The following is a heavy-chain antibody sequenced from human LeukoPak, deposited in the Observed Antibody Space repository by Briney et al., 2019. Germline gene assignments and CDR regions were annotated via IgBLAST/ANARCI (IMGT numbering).Heavy chain of an antibody. Sequence: PGGSLRLSCAASGFTFSSYSMNWVRQAPGKGLEWVSSISSSSSYIYYADSVKGRFTISRDNAKNSLYLQMNSLRAEDTAVYYCASQRDCSGGSCYLDDAFDIWGQGTMVTVSS. CDR3: ASQRDCSGGSCYLDDAFDI. CDR1: GFTFSSYS. D-gene: IGHD2-15*01. V-gene: IGHV3-21*01. CDR2: ISSSSSYI. J-gene: IGHJ3*02.